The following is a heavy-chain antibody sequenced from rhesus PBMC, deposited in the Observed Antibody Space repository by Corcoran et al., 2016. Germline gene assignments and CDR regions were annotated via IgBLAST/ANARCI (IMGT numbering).Heavy chain of an antibody. D-gene: IGHD6-25*01. Sequence: VQLVESGGGLVQPGGSLRLSCARSGFTFSNYGLHWVRQAPGKGLEWIGYIYGGSGSTSYNPALKSRVTISTDTSRNQFSLKLSSVTAADTAVYYCARGDSGSWIWGQGVLVTVSS. V-gene: IGHV4-127*01. CDR2: IYGGSGST. J-gene: IGHJ4*01. CDR3: ARGDSGSWI. CDR1: GFTFSNYG.